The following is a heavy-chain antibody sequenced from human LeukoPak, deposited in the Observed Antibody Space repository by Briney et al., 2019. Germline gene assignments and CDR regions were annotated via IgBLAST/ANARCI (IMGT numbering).Heavy chain of an antibody. J-gene: IGHJ4*02. CDR3: TRGKPETAFDY. Sequence: NPSETLSLTCTVSGGSFSGYCWSWIRQPPGKGLEWIGEINHSGSTNYNPSLKTRVTISVDTSKNQFSLKLTSVTAADTAVYYCTRGKPETAFDYWGQGSLVTVSS. CDR1: GGSFSGYC. CDR2: INHSGST. D-gene: IGHD2-21*02. V-gene: IGHV4-34*01.